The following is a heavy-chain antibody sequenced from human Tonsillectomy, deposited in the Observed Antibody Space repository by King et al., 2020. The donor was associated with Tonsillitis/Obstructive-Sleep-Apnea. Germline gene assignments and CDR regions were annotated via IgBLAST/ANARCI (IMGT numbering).Heavy chain of an antibody. CDR1: GGSISSGGYS. D-gene: IGHD5-18*01. V-gene: IGHV4-30-2*01. J-gene: IGHJ4*02. CDR2: IYHSGST. CDR3: ARAVDTAMVQYFDY. Sequence: QLQESGSGLVKPSQTLSLTCAVSGGSISSGGYSWSWIRQPPGKGLEWIGYIYHSGSTYYNPSLKSRVTISVDRSKNQFSLKLSSVTAADTAVYYCARAVDTAMVQYFDYWGQGTLVTVSS.